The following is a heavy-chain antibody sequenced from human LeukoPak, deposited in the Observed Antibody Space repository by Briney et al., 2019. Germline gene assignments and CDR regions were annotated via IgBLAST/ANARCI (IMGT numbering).Heavy chain of an antibody. J-gene: IGHJ3*02. Sequence: GGSLRLSCAASGFTFSSYSMNWVRQAPGKGLEWVSSISSSSSYIYYADSVKGRSTISRDNAKNSLYLQMNSLRAEDTAVYYYAREGSQGAFDIWGQGTMVTVSS. CDR3: AREGSQGAFDI. CDR2: ISSSSSYI. D-gene: IGHD3-10*01. CDR1: GFTFSSYS. V-gene: IGHV3-21*01.